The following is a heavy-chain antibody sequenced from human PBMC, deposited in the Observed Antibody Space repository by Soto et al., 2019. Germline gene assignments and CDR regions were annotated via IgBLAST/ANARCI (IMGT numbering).Heavy chain of an antibody. CDR1: GGSVSSGSYY. CDR3: ARFIYGNYFDY. CDR2: IYYSGST. V-gene: IGHV4-61*01. Sequence: SETLSLTCTVSGGSVSSGSYYWSWIRQPPGKGLEWIGYIYYSGSTNYNPSLKSRVTISVDTSKNQFSLKLSSVTAADTAVYYCARFIYGNYFDYWGQGTLVTVSS. J-gene: IGHJ4*02. D-gene: IGHD3-10*01.